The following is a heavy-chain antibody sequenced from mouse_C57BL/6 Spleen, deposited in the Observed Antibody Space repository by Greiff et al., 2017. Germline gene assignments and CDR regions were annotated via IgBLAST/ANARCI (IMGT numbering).Heavy chain of an antibody. CDR3: ARAGYDGDYYAMDY. CDR1: GFTFSDYG. D-gene: IGHD2-2*01. Sequence: EVQLQESGGGLVKPGGSLKLSCAASGFTFSDYGMHWVRQAPEKGLEWVAYISSGSSTIYYADTVKGRFTISRDNAKNTLFLQMTSLRSEDTAMYYCARAGYDGDYYAMDYWGQGTSVTVSA. V-gene: IGHV5-17*01. CDR2: ISSGSSTI. J-gene: IGHJ4*01.